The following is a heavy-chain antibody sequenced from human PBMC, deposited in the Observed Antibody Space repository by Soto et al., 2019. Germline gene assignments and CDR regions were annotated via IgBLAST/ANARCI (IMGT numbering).Heavy chain of an antibody. CDR1: VFSFSDYT. Sequence: GGSLRLSCAASVFSFSDYTMNWVRQAPGKGLEWVALIISSATTYYADPVKGRFTIFRDNSKNTVYLEMNSLKGDDTAVYYCAKERIGIQGRFDSWGPGTLVTVSS. CDR3: AKERIGIQGRFDS. J-gene: IGHJ4*02. CDR2: IISSATT. D-gene: IGHD1-1*01. V-gene: IGHV3-23*01.